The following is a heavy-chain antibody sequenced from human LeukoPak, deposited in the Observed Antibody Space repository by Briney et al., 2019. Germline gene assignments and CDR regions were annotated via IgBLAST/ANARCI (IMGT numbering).Heavy chain of an antibody. CDR3: ARRMKLAAKGDAFDI. CDR1: GGSISSGGYY. D-gene: IGHD2-15*01. Sequence: SETLSRTCTVSGGSISSGGYYWSWIRQHPGKGLEWIGYIYYSGSTNYNPSLKSRVTISVDTSRNQFSLKLNSVTAADTAVYYCARRMKLAAKGDAFDIWGQGTMVTVSS. J-gene: IGHJ3*02. CDR2: IYYSGST. V-gene: IGHV4-61*08.